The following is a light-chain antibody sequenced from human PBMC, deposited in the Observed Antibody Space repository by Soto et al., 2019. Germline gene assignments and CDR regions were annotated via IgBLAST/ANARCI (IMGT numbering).Light chain of an antibody. CDR3: SSYTTTTRL. J-gene: IGLJ3*02. CDR1: SSDIGSNNY. V-gene: IGLV2-14*01. CDR2: EVS. Sequence: QSALTQPASVSGSPGQSITISCTGTSSDIGSNNYVSWFQQRPGKAPTLIIYEVSNRPAGVSTHFSGSKSGNTASLTISGLLHEDDAEYYCSSYTTTTRLFGGGTKLTVL.